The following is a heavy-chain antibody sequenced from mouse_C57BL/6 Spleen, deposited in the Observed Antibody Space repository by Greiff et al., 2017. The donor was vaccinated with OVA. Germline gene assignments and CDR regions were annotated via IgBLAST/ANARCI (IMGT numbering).Heavy chain of an antibody. Sequence: VQLQQPGAELVKPGASVKLSCKASGYTFTSYWMHWVKQRPGQGLEWIGMIHPNSGSTNYNEKFKSKATLTVDKSSSTAYMQLSSLTSEDSAVYYCARWSTTVVAPFGDYWGQGTSGTVSS. CDR3: ARWSTTVVAPFGDY. CDR1: GYTFTSYW. CDR2: IHPNSGST. V-gene: IGHV1-64*01. D-gene: IGHD1-1*01. J-gene: IGHJ4*01.